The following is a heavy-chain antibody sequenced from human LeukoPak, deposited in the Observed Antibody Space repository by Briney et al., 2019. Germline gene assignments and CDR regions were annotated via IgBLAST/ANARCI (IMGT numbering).Heavy chain of an antibody. V-gene: IGHV4-39*07. D-gene: IGHD5-12*01. J-gene: IGHJ4*02. CDR1: GGSISSSSYY. CDR2: IYYSGST. CDR3: ASAHSGYDLGYFDY. Sequence: PSETLSLTCTVSGGSISSSSYYWGWIRQPPGKGLEWIGSIYYSGSTYYNPSLKSRVTISVDTSKNQFSLKLSSVTAADTAVYYCASAHSGYDLGYFDYWGQGTLVTVSS.